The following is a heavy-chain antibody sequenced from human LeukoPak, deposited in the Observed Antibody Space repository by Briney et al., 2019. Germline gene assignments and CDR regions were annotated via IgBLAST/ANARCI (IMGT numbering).Heavy chain of an antibody. V-gene: IGHV4-4*07. Sequence: SETLSLTCTVSGGSISSYYWSWIRQPAGKGLEWIGGIYTSGSTNYNPSLKSRVTMSVDTSKNQFSLKLSSVTAADTAVSYCARDVNDFWSGYYPRFYMDVWGKGTTVTVSS. CDR3: ARDVNDFWSGYYPRFYMDV. CDR2: IYTSGST. D-gene: IGHD3-3*01. J-gene: IGHJ6*03. CDR1: GGSISSYY.